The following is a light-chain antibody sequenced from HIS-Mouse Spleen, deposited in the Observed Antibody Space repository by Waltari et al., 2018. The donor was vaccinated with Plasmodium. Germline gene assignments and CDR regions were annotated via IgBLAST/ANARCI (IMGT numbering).Light chain of an antibody. V-gene: IGKV3D-20*02. J-gene: IGKJ4*01. Sequence: EIVLTQSPGTLSLSPGERATLPCRASQSVSSSYLAWYQQKPGQAPRLLILGASSRATGIPDRFSGSGSGTDFTLTISRLEPEDFAVYYCQQRSNWPLTFGGGTKVEIK. CDR1: QSVSSSY. CDR3: QQRSNWPLT. CDR2: GAS.